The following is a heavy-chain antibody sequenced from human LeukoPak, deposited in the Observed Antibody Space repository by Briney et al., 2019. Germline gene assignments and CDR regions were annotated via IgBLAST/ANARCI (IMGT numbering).Heavy chain of an antibody. CDR3: ARVGSASYYGMDV. Sequence: ASVKVSCKASGYTFDSYGISWVRQAPGQGLEWMGWISAYNGNTNYGQRFQGRIMMTKDTSTNTVNMELRSLRSDDTAVYYCARVGSASYYGMDVWGQGTTVIVSS. CDR1: GYTFDSYG. J-gene: IGHJ6*02. D-gene: IGHD3-10*01. CDR2: ISAYNGNT. V-gene: IGHV1-18*01.